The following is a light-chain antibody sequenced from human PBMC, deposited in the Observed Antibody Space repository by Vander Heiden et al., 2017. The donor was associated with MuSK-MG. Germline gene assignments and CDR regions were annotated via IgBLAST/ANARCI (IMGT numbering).Light chain of an antibody. CDR1: QGISSY. J-gene: IGKJ4*01. Sequence: DIQLTQSPSFLSASVGDRVTITCRASQGISSYLAWYQQKPGKAPKLLIYAASTLQSGVPSRFSGSGSGTEFTLTISSLQPGDSATYYCQQLHSYPLTFGGGAKVEIK. CDR3: QQLHSYPLT. V-gene: IGKV1-9*01. CDR2: AAS.